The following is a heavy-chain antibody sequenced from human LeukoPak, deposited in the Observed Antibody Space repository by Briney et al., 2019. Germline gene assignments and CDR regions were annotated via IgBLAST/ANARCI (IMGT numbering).Heavy chain of an antibody. Sequence: GESLEISCKSSGYNFGIYWIGWVRQMPGKGLEWMGIIYPSDSDTRYSPSFQGQVTISADKSISTAYLQWSSLKASDTAMYYCVRHSPKVHSSSWYGFDYWGQGALVIVSS. D-gene: IGHD6-13*01. CDR2: IYPSDSDT. CDR1: GYNFGIYW. J-gene: IGHJ4*02. CDR3: VRHSPKVHSSSWYGFDY. V-gene: IGHV5-51*01.